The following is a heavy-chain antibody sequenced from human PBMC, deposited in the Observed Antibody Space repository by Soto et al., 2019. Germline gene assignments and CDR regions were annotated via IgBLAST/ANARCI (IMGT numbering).Heavy chain of an antibody. Sequence: PGGSLRLSCAASGFTVSSNYMSWVRQAPGKGLEWVSVIYSGGSTYYADSVKGRFTISRDNSKNTLFLQMNSLRAEDTAVYYCARDRAHCINAVCYTGSDYWGRGTLVTVSS. D-gene: IGHD2-8*01. CDR1: GFTVSSNY. CDR3: ARDRAHCINAVCYTGSDY. CDR2: IYSGGST. J-gene: IGHJ4*02. V-gene: IGHV3-53*01.